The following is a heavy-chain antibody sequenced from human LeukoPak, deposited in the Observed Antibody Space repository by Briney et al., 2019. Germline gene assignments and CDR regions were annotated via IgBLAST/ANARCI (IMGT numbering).Heavy chain of an antibody. V-gene: IGHV1-69*04. CDR1: GGTFSSYA. CDR2: IIPILGIA. J-gene: IGHJ3*02. Sequence: ASVKVSCKASGGTFSSYAISWVRQAPGQGLEWMGRIIPILGIANYAQKFQGRVTMTEDTSTDTAYMELSSLRSEDTAVYYCATDRDYDAFDIWGQGTMVTVSS. CDR3: ATDRDYDAFDI. D-gene: IGHD3/OR15-3a*01.